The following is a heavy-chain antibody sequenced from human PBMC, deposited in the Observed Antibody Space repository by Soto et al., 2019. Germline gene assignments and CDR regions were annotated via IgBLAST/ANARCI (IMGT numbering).Heavy chain of an antibody. Sequence: SETLSLTCAVYGGSFSGYYWSWIRQPPGKGLEWIGYIYYSGSTNYNPSLKSRVTISVDTSKNQFSLKLSSVTAADTAVYYCARVHLAARPKYYYYYGMDVWGQGTTVTVSS. J-gene: IGHJ6*02. CDR2: IYYSGST. D-gene: IGHD6-6*01. CDR1: GGSFSGYY. V-gene: IGHV4-59*01. CDR3: ARVHLAARPKYYYYYGMDV.